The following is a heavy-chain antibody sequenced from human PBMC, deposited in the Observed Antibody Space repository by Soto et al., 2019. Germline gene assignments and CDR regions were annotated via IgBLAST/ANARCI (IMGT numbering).Heavy chain of an antibody. Sequence: GGSMRLSCAASGFTFSSYAMHWVRQAPGKGLEWVAVISYDGSNKYYADSVKGRFTISRDNSKNTLYLQMNSLRAEDTAVYYCARDLGYSGYDFWGPYYYYGMDVWGQGTTVTVSS. J-gene: IGHJ6*02. CDR1: GFTFSSYA. V-gene: IGHV3-30-3*01. CDR3: ARDLGYSGYDFWGPYYYYGMDV. D-gene: IGHD5-12*01. CDR2: ISYDGSNK.